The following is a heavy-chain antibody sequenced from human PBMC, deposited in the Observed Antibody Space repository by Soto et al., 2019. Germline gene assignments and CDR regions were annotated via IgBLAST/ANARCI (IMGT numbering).Heavy chain of an antibody. CDR3: ARENCSGCSCYSESASDI. J-gene: IGHJ3*02. V-gene: IGHV1-69*01. CDR1: GGTFSSYA. Sequence: QVQLVQSGAEVKKPGSSVKVSCKASGGTFSSYAISWVRQAPGQGLEWMGGIIPIFGTANYAQKSQGRVTITADESTSTAYMELSSLRSEDTAVYYCARENCSGCSCYSESASDIWGQGTMVTVSS. CDR2: IIPIFGTA. D-gene: IGHD2-15*01.